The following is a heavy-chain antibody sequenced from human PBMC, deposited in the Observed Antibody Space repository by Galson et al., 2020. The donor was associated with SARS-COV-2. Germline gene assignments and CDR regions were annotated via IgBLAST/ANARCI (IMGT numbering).Heavy chain of an antibody. CDR3: ARGIVATGVAFDY. CDR1: GGSISSSSYY. D-gene: IGHD5-12*01. Sequence: SETLSLTCTVSGGSISSSSYYWGWIRQPPGKGLEWIGSIYYSGSTYYNPSHKSRVTISVDTSKTQFSLKLSSVTAADTAVYYCARGIVATGVAFDYWGQGTLVTVSS. J-gene: IGHJ4*02. CDR2: IYYSGST. V-gene: IGHV4-39*07.